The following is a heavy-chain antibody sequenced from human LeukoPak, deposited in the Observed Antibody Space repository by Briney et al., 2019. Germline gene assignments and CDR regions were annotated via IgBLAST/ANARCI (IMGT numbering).Heavy chain of an antibody. CDR2: IRYDGSNK. D-gene: IGHD1-26*01. J-gene: IGHJ6*03. CDR1: GFTFSSYG. Sequence: TGGSLRLSCAASGFTFSSYGMHWVRQAPGKGLEWVAFIRYDGSNKCYTDSVKGRFTISRDNSKNTLYLQMNSLRAEDTAVYYCAKGRGWEASYYYYYMDVWGKGTTVTISS. CDR3: AKGRGWEASYYYYYMDV. V-gene: IGHV3-30*02.